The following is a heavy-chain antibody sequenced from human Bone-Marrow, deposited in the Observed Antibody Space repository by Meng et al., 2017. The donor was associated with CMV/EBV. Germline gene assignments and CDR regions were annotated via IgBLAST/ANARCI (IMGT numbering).Heavy chain of an antibody. CDR2: INHSGST. CDR1: GGSFSGYY. Sequence: SETLSLTCAVYGGSFSGYYWSWIRQPPGKGLEWIGEINHSGSTNYNPSLKSRVTISVDTSKNQFSLKLSSVTAADTAVYYCARDLWVPSTSCYRFRNCLGMDVWGQGTTVTVSS. V-gene: IGHV4-34*01. J-gene: IGHJ6*02. CDR3: ARDLWVPSTSCYRFRNCLGMDV. D-gene: IGHD2-2*02.